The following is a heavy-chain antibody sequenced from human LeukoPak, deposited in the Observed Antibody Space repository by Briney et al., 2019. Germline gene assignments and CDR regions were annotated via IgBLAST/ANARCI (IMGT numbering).Heavy chain of an antibody. CDR2: VSSSSSAI. D-gene: IGHD2-2*01. J-gene: IGHJ6*03. CDR3: ANGYCSSTSCFLRTYYYYYMDV. Sequence: GGSLRLSCAASGFTFSTYSMNWVRQAPGKGLEWVSYVSSSSSAIYYAESVKGRFTISRDNAKNSLYLQMNSLRAEDTAVYYCANGYCSSTSCFLRTYYYYYMDVWGKGTTVTVSS. V-gene: IGHV3-48*04. CDR1: GFTFSTYS.